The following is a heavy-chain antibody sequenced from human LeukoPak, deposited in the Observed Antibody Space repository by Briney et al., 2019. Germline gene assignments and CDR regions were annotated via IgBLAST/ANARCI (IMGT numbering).Heavy chain of an antibody. V-gene: IGHV4-34*01. CDR3: ARVIVVVPAAYLLYSSSRRNWFDP. J-gene: IGHJ5*02. CDR1: GGSFSGYY. Sequence: PSETLSLICALYGGSFSGYYWSWIRQPPGKGLEWLGEINHSGSTNFNPSLKGRVTISVDTSKNQFSLKLSSVTAADTAVYYCARVIVVVPAAYLLYSSSRRNWFDPWGQGTLVTVSS. D-gene: IGHD2-2*01. CDR2: INHSGST.